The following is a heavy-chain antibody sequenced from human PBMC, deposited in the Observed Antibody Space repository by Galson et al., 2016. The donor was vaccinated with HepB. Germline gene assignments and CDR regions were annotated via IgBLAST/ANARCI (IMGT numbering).Heavy chain of an antibody. Sequence: SLRLSCAVSGYTFNSHWMTWIRQAPGQGLEWVAKIKDDGSQKYYVHSVQGRFTISRDTAKNSLYMQMNSLRAEDTAVYYCARAGGVPNGYALDIWGQGTMVSVSS. J-gene: IGHJ3*02. CDR3: ARAGGVPNGYALDI. V-gene: IGHV3-7*04. D-gene: IGHD2-15*01. CDR1: GYTFNSHW. CDR2: IKDDGSQK.